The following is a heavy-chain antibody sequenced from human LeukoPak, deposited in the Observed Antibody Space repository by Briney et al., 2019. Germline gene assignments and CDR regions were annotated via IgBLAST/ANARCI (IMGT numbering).Heavy chain of an antibody. D-gene: IGHD6-13*01. V-gene: IGHV3-7*01. CDR1: GFSLSNYW. J-gene: IGHJ4*02. CDR2: INQDGSDK. CDR3: ARTLNSSSWYASLGY. Sequence: GGSLRLSCAASGFSLSNYWMSWVRQAPGKGLEWVANINQDGSDKYYVDSVMGRFTISKDNAKNSVYLQMNSLRAEDTAVYYCARTLNSSSWYASLGYWGQGTLVTVSS.